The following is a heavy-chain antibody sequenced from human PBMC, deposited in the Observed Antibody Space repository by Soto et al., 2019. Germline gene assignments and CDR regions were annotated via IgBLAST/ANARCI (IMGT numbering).Heavy chain of an antibody. D-gene: IGHD3-3*01. CDR3: ARDSTLSLTISYFDY. J-gene: IGHJ4*02. CDR1: GGTFSSYT. Sequence: QVQLVQSGAEVKKPGSSVNVSCKASGGTFSSYTISWVRQAPGQGLEWMGRIIPILGIANYAQKFQGRVTITADKSTSTAYMELSSLRSEDTAVYYCARDSTLSLTISYFDYWGQGTLVTVSS. V-gene: IGHV1-69*08. CDR2: IIPILGIA.